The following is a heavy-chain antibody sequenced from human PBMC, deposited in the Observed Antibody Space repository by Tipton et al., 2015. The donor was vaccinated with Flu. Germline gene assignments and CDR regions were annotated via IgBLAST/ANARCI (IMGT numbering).Heavy chain of an antibody. CDR1: GFTFSSYA. CDR2: ISYDGSNK. D-gene: IGHD3-9*01. Sequence: RSLRLSCAASGFTFSSYAMHWVRQAPGKGLEWVAVISYDGSNKYYADSVKGRFTISRDNSKNTLYLQMNSLRAEDTAVYYCAGGDDILTGYYNAPPYYYYGMDVWGQGTTVTVSS. J-gene: IGHJ6*02. CDR3: AGGDDILTGYYNAPPYYYYGMDV. V-gene: IGHV3-30*07.